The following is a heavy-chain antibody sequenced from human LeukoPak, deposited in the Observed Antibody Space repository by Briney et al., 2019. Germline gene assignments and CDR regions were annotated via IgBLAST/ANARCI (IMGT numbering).Heavy chain of an antibody. D-gene: IGHD6-19*01. Sequence: GGSLRLSCAASGFSFKSYAMSWVRQAPGMGLEWVSSIIGRGDITYFADSMKGRFTISRDNSKSTLYLPLNSLRADDTAVYFCAKVSLAGYNSGAHFDLWGQGTLVTVSS. CDR2: IIGRGDIT. J-gene: IGHJ4*02. CDR3: AKVSLAGYNSGAHFDL. V-gene: IGHV3-23*01. CDR1: GFSFKSYA.